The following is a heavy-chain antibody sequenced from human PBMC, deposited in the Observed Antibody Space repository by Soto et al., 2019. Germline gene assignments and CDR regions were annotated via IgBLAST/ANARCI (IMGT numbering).Heavy chain of an antibody. J-gene: IGHJ4*02. CDR2: ISRAGGS. V-gene: IGHV4-34*01. CDR3: VRVLLWFGAVDY. D-gene: IGHD3-10*01. CDR1: GVSFDGFL. Sequence: QVHLQQWGAGLLEPSETLSLTCAVSGVSFDGFLWTWIRQSPGKGLEWIGEISRAGGSNYNPSLNGRVTISLDTSKDQFSLRLRSVTAADTAVYYCVRVLLWFGAVDYWGQGTPVTVSS.